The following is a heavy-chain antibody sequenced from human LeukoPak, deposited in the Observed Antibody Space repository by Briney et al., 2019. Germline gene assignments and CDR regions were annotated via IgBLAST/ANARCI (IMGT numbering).Heavy chain of an antibody. J-gene: IGHJ4*02. Sequence: SETLSLTYAVYGGSFSGYYWSWIRQPPGKGLEWIGEINHSGSTNYNPSLKSRVTISVDTSKNQFSLKLSSVTAADTAVYYCARGFPGYYGSGSYYPFDYWGQGTLVTVSS. V-gene: IGHV4-34*01. CDR3: ARGFPGYYGSGSYYPFDY. CDR1: GGSFSGYY. CDR2: INHSGST. D-gene: IGHD3-10*01.